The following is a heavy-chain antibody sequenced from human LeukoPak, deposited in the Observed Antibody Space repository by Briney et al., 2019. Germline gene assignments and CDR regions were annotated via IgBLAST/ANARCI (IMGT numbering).Heavy chain of an antibody. Sequence: AAMKVFCKASGYTFTSIGFSMVRQGPGPGIEWMGWISAYNGNTNYAQKFQGRVTMTTDTSTSTAYMELRSLRSDDTAVYYCAREDLSAFDIWGQGTMVTVSS. V-gene: IGHV1-18*01. CDR1: GYTFTSIG. J-gene: IGHJ3*02. CDR2: ISAYNGNT. CDR3: AREDLSAFDI. D-gene: IGHD3-16*02.